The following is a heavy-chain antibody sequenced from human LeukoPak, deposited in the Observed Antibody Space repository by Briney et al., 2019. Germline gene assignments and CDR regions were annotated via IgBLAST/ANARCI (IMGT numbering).Heavy chain of an antibody. CDR2: ITPSGDST. D-gene: IGHD3-10*01. CDR1: GFTFSSYG. V-gene: IGHV1-46*01. Sequence: GGSLRLSCAASGFTFSSYGMHWVRQAPGQGLEWMGIITPSGDSTNYAQKFQGRVTMTRDTSTSTVYMELSSLRSEDTAVYYCAREGFHGRELFPAFDYWGQGTLVTVSS. CDR3: AREGFHGRELFPAFDY. J-gene: IGHJ4*02.